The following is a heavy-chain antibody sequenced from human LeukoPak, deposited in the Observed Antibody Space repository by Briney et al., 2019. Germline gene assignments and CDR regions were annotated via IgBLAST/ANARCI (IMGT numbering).Heavy chain of an antibody. Sequence: GGSLRLSCTASGFNFDDYAMLWVRQAPGEGLEWGLGISWNSGSIAYGDSVRGRFTISRHHAKNSVYLQMNSLRAEDTALYYCTKERGDTFGDLYDWGQGTLVTVSS. CDR3: TKERGDTFGDLYD. J-gene: IGHJ1*01. CDR1: GFNFDDYA. D-gene: IGHD3-10*01. CDR2: ISWNSGSI. V-gene: IGHV3-9*01.